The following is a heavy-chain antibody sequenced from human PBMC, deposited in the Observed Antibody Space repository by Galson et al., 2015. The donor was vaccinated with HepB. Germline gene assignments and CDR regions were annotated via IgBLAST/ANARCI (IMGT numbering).Heavy chain of an antibody. CDR3: AKDPYLYSALAGTMAGFDY. D-gene: IGHD6-19*01. Sequence: SLRLSCAAYGFTFSNSGLHWARQAPGKGLEWVAVISYDGSNKYYADSVQGRFTISRDNSKNTLYLQMNSLRAEDTALYYCAKDPYLYSALAGTMAGFDYWGQGTLVTVSS. V-gene: IGHV3-30*18. CDR2: ISYDGSNK. J-gene: IGHJ4*02. CDR1: GFTFSNSG.